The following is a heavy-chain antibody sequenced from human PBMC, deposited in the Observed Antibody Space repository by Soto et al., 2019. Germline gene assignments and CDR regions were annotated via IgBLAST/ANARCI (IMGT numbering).Heavy chain of an antibody. Sequence: XGSLRLSCAASGFTLRTYSMNWVRQAPGKGLEWVSYISSTSGTIYYADSVKGRFTIFRDNAKNSLYLQMNRLRDEDTAVYYCARRGEYSRSSWGMDFWGQGTTVTVSS. CDR3: ARRGEYSRSSWGMDF. CDR2: ISSTSGTI. D-gene: IGHD6-6*01. J-gene: IGHJ6*02. CDR1: GFTLRTYS. V-gene: IGHV3-48*02.